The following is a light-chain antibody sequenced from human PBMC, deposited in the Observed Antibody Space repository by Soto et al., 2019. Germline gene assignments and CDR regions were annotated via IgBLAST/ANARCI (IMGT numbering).Light chain of an antibody. CDR1: QSVSSK. V-gene: IGKV3-20*01. Sequence: EIVMTQSPGTLSVSPGERVTLSCRASQSVSSKLVWYQRKPGQAPRLLIYGGSTRATGIPDRFSGSGSGTDFTLTISRLEPEDFAVYYCQQYGLSPRTFGQGTKVDIK. CDR2: GGS. J-gene: IGKJ1*01. CDR3: QQYGLSPRT.